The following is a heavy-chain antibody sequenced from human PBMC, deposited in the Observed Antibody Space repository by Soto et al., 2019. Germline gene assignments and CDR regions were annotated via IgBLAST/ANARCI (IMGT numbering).Heavy chain of an antibody. D-gene: IGHD4-17*01. CDR3: ATQATVTNPPFDY. Sequence: EVQLVESGGGLVQPGGSLRLSCAASGFTFSSYSMNWVRQAPGKGLEWVSYISSSSSTIYYADSVKGRFTISRDNAKNSLYLQMNSLRDEDTAVYYCATQATVTNPPFDYWGQGTLVTVSS. CDR1: GFTFSSYS. V-gene: IGHV3-48*02. CDR2: ISSSSSTI. J-gene: IGHJ4*02.